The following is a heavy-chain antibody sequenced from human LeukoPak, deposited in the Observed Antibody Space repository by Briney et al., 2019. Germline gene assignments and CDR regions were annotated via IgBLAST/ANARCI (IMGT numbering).Heavy chain of an antibody. CDR3: AKDTTSGYGDHDSFDY. CDR1: GFTFDDYA. CDR2: ISWNSGSI. J-gene: IGHJ4*02. D-gene: IGHD4-17*01. Sequence: QAGGSLRLSCAASGFTFDDYAMHWVRPAPGKGLEWVSGISWNSGSIGYADSVKGRFTISRDNAKNSLYLQMNSLRAEDTALYYCAKDTTSGYGDHDSFDYWGQGTLVTVSS. V-gene: IGHV3-9*01.